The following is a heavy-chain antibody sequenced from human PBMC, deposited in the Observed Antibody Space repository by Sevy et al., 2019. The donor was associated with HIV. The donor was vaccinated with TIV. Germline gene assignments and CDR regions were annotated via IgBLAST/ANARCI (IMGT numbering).Heavy chain of an antibody. D-gene: IGHD5-12*01. CDR3: VRGPGYYFDH. CDR2: ISSSPTVI. J-gene: IGHJ4*02. V-gene: IGHV3-48*02. Sequence: GESLKISCMASGFTFSSYSMNWVRQAPGKGLEWVSFISSSPTVIYYADSVKGRFTPSRDNAENSVYLQMNSLRDEDTAVYYCVRGPGYYFDHWGQGTLVTVSS. CDR1: GFTFSSYS.